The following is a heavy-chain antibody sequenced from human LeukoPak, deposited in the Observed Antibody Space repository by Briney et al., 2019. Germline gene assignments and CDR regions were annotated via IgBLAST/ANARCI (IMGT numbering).Heavy chain of an antibody. Sequence: ASVKVSCKASGYTFTGYYMHWVRQAPGQGLEWMGWINPNSGGTDYARKFQGRVTMTRDTSISTAYMELTRLRSDDTAVYYCARGGPVVEPATIPNPFDYWGQGTLVTVSS. D-gene: IGHD2-2*01. CDR2: INPNSGGT. CDR1: GYTFTGYY. V-gene: IGHV1-2*02. CDR3: ARGGPVVEPATIPNPFDY. J-gene: IGHJ4*02.